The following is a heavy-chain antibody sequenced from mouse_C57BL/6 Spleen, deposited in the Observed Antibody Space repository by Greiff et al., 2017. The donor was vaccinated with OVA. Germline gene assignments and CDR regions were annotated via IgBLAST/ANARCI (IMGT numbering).Heavy chain of an antibody. CDR1: EYEFPSHD. Sequence: EVKLVESGGGLVQPGESLKLSCESNEYEFPSHDMYWVRKTPEKRLELVAAINSDGGSTYYPDTMERRSIISRDNTKKTPYLQMSSLRSEDTALYYCARHQARGGYFDVWGTGTTVTVSS. CDR3: ARHQARGGYFDV. V-gene: IGHV5-2*03. J-gene: IGHJ1*03. CDR2: INSDGGST. D-gene: IGHD3-2*02.